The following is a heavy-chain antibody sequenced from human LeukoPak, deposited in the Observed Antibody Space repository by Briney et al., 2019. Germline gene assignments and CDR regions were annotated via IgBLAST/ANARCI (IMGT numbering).Heavy chain of an antibody. D-gene: IGHD5-24*01. CDR1: GYTFTSYG. J-gene: IGHJ4*02. CDR2: ISAYNGNT. Sequence: ASVKVSCTASGYTFTSYGISWVRQAPGQGLEWMGWISAYNGNTNYAQKLQGRVTMTTDTSTSTAYMELRSLRSDDTAVYYCATFPPLQEMATMHWGQGTLVTVSS. V-gene: IGHV1-18*01. CDR3: ATFPPLQEMATMH.